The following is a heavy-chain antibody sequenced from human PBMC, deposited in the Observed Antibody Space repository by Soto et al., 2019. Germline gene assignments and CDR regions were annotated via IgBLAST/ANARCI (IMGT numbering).Heavy chain of an antibody. CDR3: AKGREMATIWFYFDY. D-gene: IGHD5-12*01. J-gene: IGHJ4*02. Sequence: QVQLVESGGGVVQPGRSLRLSCAASGFTFSGFAMHWVRQAPGKGLEWVAVISNDGSGNYYADSVKGRFTISRDNSKNTMYLQMNSLRAEDTAVYYCAKGREMATIWFYFDYWGQGTLVTVSS. V-gene: IGHV3-30*18. CDR1: GFTFSGFA. CDR2: ISNDGSGN.